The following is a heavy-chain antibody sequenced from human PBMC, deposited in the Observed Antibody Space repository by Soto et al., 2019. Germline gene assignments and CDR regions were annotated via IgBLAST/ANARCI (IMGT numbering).Heavy chain of an antibody. V-gene: IGHV4-39*01. CDR1: GGSISSSSYY. CDR2: IYYSGST. D-gene: IGHD3-9*01. J-gene: IGHJ6*02. Sequence: SETLSLTCTVSGGSISSSSYYWGWIRQPPGKGLEWIGSIYYSGSTYYNPSLKSRVTISVDTSKNQFSLKLSSVTAADTAVYYCARQVWSYDILTGRDYYGMDVWGQGTTVT. CDR3: ARQVWSYDILTGRDYYGMDV.